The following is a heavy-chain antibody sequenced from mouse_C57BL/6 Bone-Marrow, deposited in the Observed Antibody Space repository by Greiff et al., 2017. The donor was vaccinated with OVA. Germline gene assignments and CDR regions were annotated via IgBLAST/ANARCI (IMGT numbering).Heavy chain of an antibody. CDR1: GFTFSDAW. CDR3: TNSADYYGSSFDY. J-gene: IGHJ2*01. CDR2: IRNKANNHAT. Sequence: DVKLVESGGGLVQPGGSMKLSCAASGFTFSDAWMDWVRPSPEKGLEWVAEIRNKANNHATYYAESVKGRFTISRDDFKSSVYLQMSSLRAEDTGIYYCTNSADYYGSSFDYWGQGTTLTVSS. V-gene: IGHV6-6*01. D-gene: IGHD1-1*01.